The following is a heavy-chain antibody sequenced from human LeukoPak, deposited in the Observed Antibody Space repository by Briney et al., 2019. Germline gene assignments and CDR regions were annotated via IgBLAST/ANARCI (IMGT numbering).Heavy chain of an antibody. D-gene: IGHD5-18*01. V-gene: IGHV3-30-3*01. Sequence: GRSLRLSCAASGFTFSSYAMHWVRQAPGKGLEWVAVISYDGSNKYYADSVKGRFTISRDNSKNTLYLQMNSLRAEDTAVYYCAREAEGYSYGPYYFDYWGQGTLVTVSS. CDR3: AREAEGYSYGPYYFDY. CDR1: GFTFSSYA. J-gene: IGHJ4*02. CDR2: ISYDGSNK.